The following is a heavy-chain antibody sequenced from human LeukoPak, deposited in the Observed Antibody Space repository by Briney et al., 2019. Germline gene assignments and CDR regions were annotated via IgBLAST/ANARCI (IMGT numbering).Heavy chain of an antibody. D-gene: IGHD4-17*01. Sequence: ASVKVSCKASGYSSISYYIHWVRQAPGQGLEWVGIINPGGGPTNYARKFQARVTLTSDTSTTTVYMELSGLTSEDTAVYYCARGAAPRSYDFGDYSDYWGQGTLVTVSS. J-gene: IGHJ4*02. V-gene: IGHV1-46*01. CDR3: ARGAAPRSYDFGDYSDY. CDR1: GYSSISYY. CDR2: INPGGGPT.